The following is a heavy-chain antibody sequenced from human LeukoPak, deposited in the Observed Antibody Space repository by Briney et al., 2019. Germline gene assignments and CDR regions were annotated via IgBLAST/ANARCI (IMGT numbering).Heavy chain of an antibody. Sequence: PSETLSLTCTVSGDSISSYYWSWIRQPPGKGLEWIGYIYYRGNTNYNPSLKNRVTISVDTSKNQFSLKLSSVTAADTAVYYCARRTYFDLWGRGTLVTVSS. CDR3: ARRTYFDL. V-gene: IGHV4-59*08. CDR2: IYYRGNT. J-gene: IGHJ2*01. CDR1: GDSISSYY.